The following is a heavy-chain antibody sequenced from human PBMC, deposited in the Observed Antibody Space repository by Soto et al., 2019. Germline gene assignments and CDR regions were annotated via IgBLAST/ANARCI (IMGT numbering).Heavy chain of an antibody. CDR1: GFTFSSYA. D-gene: IGHD6-13*01. V-gene: IGHV3-23*01. Sequence: EVQLLQSGGGLVQPGGSLRLSCAASGFTFSSYAMSWVRQAPGKALEGVSASSGSGGSTYYQDSVKGRFTISTDNSKNRLDRQMNSLRAEDTAVYYCANLCIAAADPYYDGTDVWSRGSTVVVS. CDR2: SSGSGGST. CDR3: ANLCIAAADPYYDGTDV. J-gene: IGHJ6*02.